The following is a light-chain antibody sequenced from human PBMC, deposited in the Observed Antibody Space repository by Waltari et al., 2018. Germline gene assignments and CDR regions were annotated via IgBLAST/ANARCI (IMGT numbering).Light chain of an antibody. J-gene: IGLJ2*01. CDR3: AAWDDSLNGVV. CDR2: TNN. CDR1: SSNIGSNP. V-gene: IGLV1-44*01. Sequence: QSVLTQPPSASGTPGQRVTISGSVSSSNIGSNPVNWYQQLPGTAPKLLIYTNNRRPSGVPDRFSGSKSGTSASLAISGLQSEDEADYYCAAWDDSLNGVVFGGGTKLTVL.